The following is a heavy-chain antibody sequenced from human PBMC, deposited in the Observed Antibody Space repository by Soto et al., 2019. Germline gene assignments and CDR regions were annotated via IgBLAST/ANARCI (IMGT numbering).Heavy chain of an antibody. CDR3: GKDTIDCSGGDCPLFYYYGMDV. D-gene: IGHD2-15*01. CDR1: GFTFRSYG. J-gene: IGHJ6*02. CDR2: ISNDGTKK. Sequence: QVQLVESGGGVVQPGKSLRLSCATSGFTFRSYGMHWVRQAPGKGLEWLAVISNDGTKKFFADSVKGRLTLSRDNARNTLYLQINSLRAEDTAVYFCGKDTIDCSGGDCPLFYYYGMDVWGQGTTVTVSS. V-gene: IGHV3-30*18.